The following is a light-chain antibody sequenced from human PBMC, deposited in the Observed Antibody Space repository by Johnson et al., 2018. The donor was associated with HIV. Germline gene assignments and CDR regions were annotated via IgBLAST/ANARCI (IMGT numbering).Light chain of an antibody. CDR3: GTWDNSLCTGGV. V-gene: IGLV1-51*01. Sequence: QSVLTQPPSVSAAPGQKVTISCSGSSSNIGNNYVSWYQQLPGTAPKLLIYDNNKRPSGIPDRFSGSKSGTSATLGITGLQTGDEADYYCGTWDNSLCTGGVFGHGTKVIVL. CDR2: DNN. CDR1: SSNIGNNY. J-gene: IGLJ1*01.